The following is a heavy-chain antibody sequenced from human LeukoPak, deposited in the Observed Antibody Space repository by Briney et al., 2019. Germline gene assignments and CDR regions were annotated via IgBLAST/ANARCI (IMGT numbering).Heavy chain of an antibody. V-gene: IGHV3-30*02. CDR1: GFTFSSYG. CDR3: ASSYCGGDCQSNYYYYYMDV. Sequence: GGSLRLSCAASGFTFSSYGMHWVRQAPGKGLEWVAFIRYDGSNKYYADSVKGRFTISRDNSKNTLYLQMSSLRAEDTAVYYCASSYCGGDCQSNYYYYYMDVWGKGTTVTISS. J-gene: IGHJ6*03. D-gene: IGHD2-21*02. CDR2: IRYDGSNK.